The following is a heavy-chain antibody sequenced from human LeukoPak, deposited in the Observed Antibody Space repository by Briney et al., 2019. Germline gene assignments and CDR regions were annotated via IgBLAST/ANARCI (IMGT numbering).Heavy chain of an antibody. D-gene: IGHD3-10*01. CDR3: ARDGSGSYYKWRDNWFDP. CDR1: GVSISSGGYY. Sequence: SQTLSLTCTVSGVSISSGGYYWSWIRQHPGKGLEWIGYINYSGSTYYNPSLKSRVTISVDTSKNQFSLKLSSVTAADTAAYYCARDGSGSYYKWRDNWFDPWGQGTLVTVSS. CDR2: INYSGST. V-gene: IGHV4-31*03. J-gene: IGHJ5*02.